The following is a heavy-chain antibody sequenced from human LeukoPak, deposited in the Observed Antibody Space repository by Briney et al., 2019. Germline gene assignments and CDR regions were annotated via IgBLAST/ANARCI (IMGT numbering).Heavy chain of an antibody. J-gene: IGHJ3*02. CDR1: GFTFSSYW. CDR3: AKAPVVPAAIRGAFDI. CDR2: IKRDESEK. Sequence: QTGGSLRLSCAASGFTFSSYWMSWVRQAPGKGLEWVANIKRDESEKYYVASVKGRFTISRDNAKNSLYLQMNSLRADDTGVYYCAKAPVVPAAIRGAFDIWGQGTMVTVSS. V-gene: IGHV3-7*01. D-gene: IGHD2-2*02.